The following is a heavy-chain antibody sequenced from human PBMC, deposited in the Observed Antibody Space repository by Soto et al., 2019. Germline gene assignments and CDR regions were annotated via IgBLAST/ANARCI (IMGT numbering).Heavy chain of an antibody. Sequence: SETLSLTCTVSGGSISSGDYYWSWIRQPPGKGLEWIGYIYYSGSTYYNPSLKSRVTISVDTSKNQFSLKLSSVTAADTAVYYCARAPYYDFWSGSRPFDYWGQGTLVTVSS. D-gene: IGHD3-3*01. J-gene: IGHJ4*02. CDR3: ARAPYYDFWSGSRPFDY. CDR1: GGSISSGDYY. CDR2: IYYSGST. V-gene: IGHV4-30-4*01.